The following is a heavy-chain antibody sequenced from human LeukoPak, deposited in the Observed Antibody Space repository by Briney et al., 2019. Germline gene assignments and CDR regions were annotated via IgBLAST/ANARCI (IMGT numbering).Heavy chain of an antibody. CDR2: ISSGSTSL. Sequence: GGSLRLSCAASGFTFSSYSMNWVRQAPGKGLEWVSCISSGSTSLYYADSVKGRFTISRDNANNSLYLQMNTLRAEDTAVYYCARERYYGSGAPKFDYWGQGALVTVSS. CDR3: ARERYYGSGAPKFDY. V-gene: IGHV3-21*01. CDR1: GFTFSSYS. J-gene: IGHJ4*02. D-gene: IGHD3-10*01.